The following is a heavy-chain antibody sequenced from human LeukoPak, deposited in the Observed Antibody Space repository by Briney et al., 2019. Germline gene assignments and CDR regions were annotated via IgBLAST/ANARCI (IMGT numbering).Heavy chain of an antibody. Sequence: PSETLSLTCAVYGGSFSGYYWSWIRQPPGKGLEWIGEINHSGSTNYNPSLKSRVTISVDTSKNQFSLKLSSVTAADTAVYYCARGRFRGVIRRPPVNWGQGTLVTVSS. V-gene: IGHV4-34*01. CDR1: GGSFSGYY. D-gene: IGHD3-10*01. CDR2: INHSGST. J-gene: IGHJ4*02. CDR3: ARGRFRGVIRRPPVN.